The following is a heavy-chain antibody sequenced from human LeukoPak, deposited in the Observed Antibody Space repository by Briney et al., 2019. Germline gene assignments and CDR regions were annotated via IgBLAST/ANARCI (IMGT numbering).Heavy chain of an antibody. V-gene: IGHV1-69*04. D-gene: IGHD1-26*01. Sequence: SVKVSCKASGGTFSSYAISWVRQAPGQGLEWMGRIIPILGIANYAQKFQGRVTITADKSTSTAYMELSSLRSDDTAVYYCARGVGATYYFDYWGQGTLVTVSS. J-gene: IGHJ4*02. CDR1: GGTFSSYA. CDR2: IIPILGIA. CDR3: ARGVGATYYFDY.